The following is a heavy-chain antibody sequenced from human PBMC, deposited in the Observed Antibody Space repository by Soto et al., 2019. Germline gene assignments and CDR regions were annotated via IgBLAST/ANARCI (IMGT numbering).Heavy chain of an antibody. CDR1: GGSISIGGYY. V-gene: IGHV4-31*03. J-gene: IGHJ4*02. Sequence: SETLSLTCTVSGGSISIGGYYWSWIRQHPGKGLEWIGYIYYSGSTYYNPSLKSRVTISVDTSKNQFSLKLSSVTAADTAVYYCARADGDPYYFDYWGQGTLVTVSS. CDR3: ARADGDPYYFDY. D-gene: IGHD4-17*01. CDR2: IYYSGST.